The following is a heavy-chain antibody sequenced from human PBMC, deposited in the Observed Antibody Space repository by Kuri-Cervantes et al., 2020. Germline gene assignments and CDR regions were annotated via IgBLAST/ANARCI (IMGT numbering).Heavy chain of an antibody. CDR1: GGTFSSYA. Sequence: SVKVSWKASGGTFSSYAISWVRQAPGQGLEWMGGIIPIFGTANYAQKFQGRVTITTDESTSTAYMELSSLRSEDTAVYYCARDFSGGYYYYMDVWGKGTTVTVSS. V-gene: IGHV1-69*05. D-gene: IGHD6-25*01. J-gene: IGHJ6*03. CDR3: ARDFSGGYYYYMDV. CDR2: IIPIFGTA.